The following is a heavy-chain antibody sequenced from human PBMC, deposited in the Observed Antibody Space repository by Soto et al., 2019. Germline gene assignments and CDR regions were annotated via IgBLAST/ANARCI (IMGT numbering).Heavy chain of an antibody. CDR1: GYTFTGYY. V-gene: IGHV1-2*04. D-gene: IGHD5-12*01. CDR2: INPNSGGT. Sequence: GASVKVSCKASGYTFTGYYIHWVRQVPGQGLEWMGWINPNSGGTNYAQKFQGWVTMTRDTSISTAYMELSRLTSDDTAVYYCATACRDGYNCLDYWGQGTLVTVSS. CDR3: ATACRDGYNCLDY. J-gene: IGHJ4*02.